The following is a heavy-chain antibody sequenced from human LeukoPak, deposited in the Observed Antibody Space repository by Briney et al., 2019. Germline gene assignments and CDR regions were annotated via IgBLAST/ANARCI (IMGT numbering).Heavy chain of an antibody. CDR2: INPNSGGT. J-gene: IGHJ4*02. D-gene: IGHD3-3*01. CDR3: ARVRYYDFWSGVFDY. Sequence: ASVKVSCKASGYTFTGYYMHWVRQAPGQGLEWMGWINPNSGGTNYAQKFQGRVTVTRDTSISTAYMELSRLRSDDTAVYYCARVRYYDFWSGVFDYWGQGTLVTVSS. V-gene: IGHV1-2*02. CDR1: GYTFTGYY.